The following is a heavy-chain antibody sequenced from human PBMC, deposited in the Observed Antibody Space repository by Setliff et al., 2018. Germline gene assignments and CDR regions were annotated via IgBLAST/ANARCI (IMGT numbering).Heavy chain of an antibody. Sequence: SDTLSLTCTVSGDSIYNQFWSWVRQPPGKGLQWIGYIYSTGSTNYSPSLKSRVTISIDTSKNQFSLTLNSVTAADTAIYYCARGLNSDSWTFAYWGQGSLVTVSS. CDR3: ARGLNSDSWTFAY. CDR1: GDSIYNQF. V-gene: IGHV4-4*08. D-gene: IGHD2-15*01. CDR2: IYSTGST. J-gene: IGHJ4*02.